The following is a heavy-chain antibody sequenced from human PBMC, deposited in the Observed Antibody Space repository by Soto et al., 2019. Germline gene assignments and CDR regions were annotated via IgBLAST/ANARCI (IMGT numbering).Heavy chain of an antibody. V-gene: IGHV1-69-2*01. Sequence: EVQLVQSGAEVKKPGATMKISCKDSGYTFSDYFMHWIQQAPGKGLEWMGLVDPEGSGTIYSEKFQGRLTLSADTSTHTDYMELSNLGSEDTAVYYCAFATSGNYGGFDFWGQGTLVTVSS. D-gene: IGHD4-17*01. J-gene: IGHJ3*01. CDR3: AFATSGNYGGFDF. CDR2: VDPEGSGT. CDR1: GYTFSDYF.